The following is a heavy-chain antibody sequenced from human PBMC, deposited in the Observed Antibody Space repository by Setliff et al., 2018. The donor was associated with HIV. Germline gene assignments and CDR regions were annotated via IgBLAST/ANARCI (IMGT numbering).Heavy chain of an antibody. CDR3: ARDGIYCSGGRCGEISDY. D-gene: IGHD2-15*01. Sequence: SETLSLTCTVSGGSISSGTDHWNWFRQHPREGLEWIGYNSYSGSTYYNPSLKSRVTISVDTSKNQFSLTLSSVTAADTAVYYCARDGIYCSGGRCGEISDYWGQGTLVTVSS. CDR2: NSYSGST. V-gene: IGHV4-31*03. J-gene: IGHJ4*02. CDR1: GGSISSGTDH.